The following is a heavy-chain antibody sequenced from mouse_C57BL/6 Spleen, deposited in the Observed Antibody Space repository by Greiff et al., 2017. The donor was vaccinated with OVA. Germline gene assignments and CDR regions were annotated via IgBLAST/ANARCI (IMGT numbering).Heavy chain of an antibody. J-gene: IGHJ2*01. CDR2: INPNNGGT. CDR3: ASHSSGYGY. CDR1: GYTFTDYY. D-gene: IGHD3-2*02. V-gene: IGHV1-26*01. Sequence: VQLQQSGPELVKPGASVKISCKASGYTFTDYYMNWVKQSHGKSLEWIGDINPNNGGTSYNQKFKGKATLTVDKSSSTAYMELRSLTSEDSAVYYCASHSSGYGYWGQGTTLTVSS.